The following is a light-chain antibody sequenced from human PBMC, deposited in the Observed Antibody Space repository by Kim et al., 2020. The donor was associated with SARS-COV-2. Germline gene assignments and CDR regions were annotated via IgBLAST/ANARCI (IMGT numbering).Light chain of an antibody. CDR1: SSDVGGYNY. Sequence: GQSITISCTGTSSDVGGYNYVSWYQQHPGKAPKLMIHDVNKRPSGVTNRFSGSKSGNTASLTISGLQAEDEADYYCSSYTSSNTWVFGGGTQLTVL. V-gene: IGLV2-14*04. CDR3: SSYTSSNTWV. J-gene: IGLJ3*02. CDR2: DVN.